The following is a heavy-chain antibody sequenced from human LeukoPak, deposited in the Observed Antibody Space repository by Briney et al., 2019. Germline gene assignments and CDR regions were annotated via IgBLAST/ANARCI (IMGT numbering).Heavy chain of an antibody. Sequence: KVSCKASGGTFSSYAISWVRQAPGQGLEWMGGIIPIFDTANYAQKFRGRVTITADKSTSTAYMELSSLRSEDTAVYYCARDCSGGSCYYSYWGQGTLVTVSS. V-gene: IGHV1-69*06. J-gene: IGHJ4*02. CDR2: IIPIFDTA. CDR1: GGTFSSYA. CDR3: ARDCSGGSCYYSY. D-gene: IGHD2-15*01.